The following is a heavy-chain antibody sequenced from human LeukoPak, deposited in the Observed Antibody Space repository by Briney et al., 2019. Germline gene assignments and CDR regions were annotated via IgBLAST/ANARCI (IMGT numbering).Heavy chain of an antibody. V-gene: IGHV4-31*03. CDR1: GGSISSGGYY. J-gene: IGHJ4*02. D-gene: IGHD3-22*01. CDR3: ASERGPFSGSVDY. CDR2: IYYSGST. Sequence: SQTLSLTCTVSGGSISSGGYYWSWIRQHPGKGLEWIGYIYYSGSTYYNPSLKSRVTISVDTSKNQFSLKLSSVTAADTAVYYCASERGPFSGSVDYWGQGTLVTVSS.